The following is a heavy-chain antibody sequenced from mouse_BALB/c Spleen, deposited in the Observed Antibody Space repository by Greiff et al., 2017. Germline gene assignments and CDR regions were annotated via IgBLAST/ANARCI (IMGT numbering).Heavy chain of an antibody. D-gene: IGHD2-10*02. J-gene: IGHJ2*01. CDR1: GFSLTSYG. V-gene: IGHV2-9*02. Sequence: VQLKESGPGLVAPSQSLSITCTVSGFSLTSYGVHWVRQPPGKGLEWLGVIWAGGSTNYNSALMSRLSISKDNSKSQVFLKMNSLQTDDTAMYYCARDRYGNHFDYWGQGTTLTVSS. CDR2: IWAGGST. CDR3: ARDRYGNHFDY.